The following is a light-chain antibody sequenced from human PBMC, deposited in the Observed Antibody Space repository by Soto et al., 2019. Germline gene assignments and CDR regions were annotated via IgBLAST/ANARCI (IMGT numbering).Light chain of an antibody. V-gene: IGLV2-8*01. CDR3: SSYTGRKDLMVI. CDR1: ISDVGGDNY. J-gene: IGLJ2*01. CDR2: EVN. Sequence: QSALTQPPSASGSPGQSVTISCTGSISDVGGDNYVSWYQQYPGKVPKLMIYEVNKRPSVVPDRFSGSKSDNTASLTVSGLQAEDEADYYCSSYTGRKDLMVIFGGGTKVTVL.